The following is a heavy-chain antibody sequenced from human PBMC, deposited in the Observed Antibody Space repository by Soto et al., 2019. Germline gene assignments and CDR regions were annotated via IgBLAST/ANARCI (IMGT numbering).Heavy chain of an antibody. CDR1: GYTFTSYD. V-gene: IGHV1-8*01. D-gene: IGHD7-27*01. CDR3: GGGQSNWGSYCAGWAV. CDR2: MNPNSGNT. Sequence: QVQLVQSGAEVKKPGASVRVSCKASGYTFTSYDVNWVRQATGQGLEWMGWMNPNSGNTGYAQKFQGRVTLTIDRSLCPATTQLRTCGSLDTAVYFCGGGQSNWGSYCAGWAVWGQGTTVIVSS. J-gene: IGHJ6*02.